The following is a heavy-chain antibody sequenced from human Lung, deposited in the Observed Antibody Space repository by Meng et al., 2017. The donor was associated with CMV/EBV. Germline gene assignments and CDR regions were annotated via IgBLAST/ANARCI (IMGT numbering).Heavy chain of an antibody. Sequence: ASXXVSXKASGYTFTGDYLHWVRQAPGQGLEWMASIDPKSGDTKFAQKFLGRVTMTRDTSISTLYMQLSTLRSDDTAVYYCAKEESGYYDALDIWGQGTMVTVSS. CDR1: GYTFTGDY. J-gene: IGHJ3*02. CDR3: AKEESGYYDALDI. CDR2: IDPKSGDT. V-gene: IGHV1-2*02. D-gene: IGHD3-3*01.